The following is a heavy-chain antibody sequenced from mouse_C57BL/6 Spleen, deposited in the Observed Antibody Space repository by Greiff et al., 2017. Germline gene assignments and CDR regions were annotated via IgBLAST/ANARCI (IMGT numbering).Heavy chain of an antibody. D-gene: IGHD1-1*01. CDR1: GYTFTSYT. CDR2: INPSSGYT. V-gene: IGHV1-4*01. CDR3: ARNGYGSKYFDV. Sequence: VQLQQSGAELARPGASVKMSCKASGYTFTSYTMHWVKQRPGQGLEWIGYINPSSGYTKYNQKFKDKATLTADKSSSTAYMQLSSLTSEDSAVYYCARNGYGSKYFDVWGTGTTVTVSS. J-gene: IGHJ1*03.